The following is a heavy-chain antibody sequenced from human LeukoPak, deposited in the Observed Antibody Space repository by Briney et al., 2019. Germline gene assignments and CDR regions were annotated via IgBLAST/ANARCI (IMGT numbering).Heavy chain of an antibody. D-gene: IGHD6-19*01. CDR2: IYYSGST. J-gene: IGHJ4*02. V-gene: IGHV4-39*07. CDR1: GGSISSSSYY. CDR3: ARTEYSSGCFDY. Sequence: SETLSLICTVSGGSISSSSYYWGWIRQPPGKGLEWIGSIYYSGSTYYNPSLKSRVTISVDTSKNQFSLKLSSVTAADTAVYYCARTEYSSGCFDYWGQGTLVTVSS.